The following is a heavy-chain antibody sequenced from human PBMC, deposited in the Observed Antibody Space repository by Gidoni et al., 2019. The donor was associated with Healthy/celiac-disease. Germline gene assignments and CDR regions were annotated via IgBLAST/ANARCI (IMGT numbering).Heavy chain of an antibody. Sequence: EVQLVQSGAEVKKPGESLRISCKGSGYSFTSYWISWVRQMPGKGLEWMGRIDPSDSYTNYSPSFQGHVTISADKSISTAYLQWSSLKASDTAMYYCARMGYCSSTSCPSWFDPWGQGTLVTVSS. D-gene: IGHD2-2*01. CDR2: IDPSDSYT. CDR3: ARMGYCSSTSCPSWFDP. V-gene: IGHV5-10-1*01. CDR1: GYSFTSYW. J-gene: IGHJ5*02.